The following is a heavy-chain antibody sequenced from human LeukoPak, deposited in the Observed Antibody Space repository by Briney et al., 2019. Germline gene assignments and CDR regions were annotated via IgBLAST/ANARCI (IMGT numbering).Heavy chain of an antibody. Sequence: PGGSLRLSCAASGFTFSNYVMNWVRQAPGKGLEWVSAISGSGGSTYYADSVKGRLTISRDNSKNTLYLQMNSLRAEDTAVYYCAKDPLVRGVTYDYWGQGTLVTVSS. CDR2: ISGSGGST. J-gene: IGHJ4*02. D-gene: IGHD3-10*01. V-gene: IGHV3-23*01. CDR3: AKDPLVRGVTYDY. CDR1: GFTFSNYV.